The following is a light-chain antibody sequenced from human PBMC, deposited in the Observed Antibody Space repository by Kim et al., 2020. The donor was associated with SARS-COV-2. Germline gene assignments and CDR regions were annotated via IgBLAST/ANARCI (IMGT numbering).Light chain of an antibody. CDR3: QQTYSTPYT. CDR2: GAS. V-gene: IGKV1-39*01. CDR1: QTIGTY. Sequence: SASIGDRVTITCRTSQTIGTYLNWFQQKPGKAPKVLIYGASNLQSGVPSRFSGSRSGTDFTLTISSLQPEDFGNYFCQQTYSTPYTFGQGTKLEIK. J-gene: IGKJ2*01.